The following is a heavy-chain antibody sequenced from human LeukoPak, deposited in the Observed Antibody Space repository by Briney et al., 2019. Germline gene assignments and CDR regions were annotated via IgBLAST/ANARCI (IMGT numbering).Heavy chain of an antibody. CDR1: GFTFSSDY. CDR2: IYSGGST. Sequence: GGSLRLSCAASGFTFSSDYMGWVRQSPGKGLGWVSVIYSGGSTYYADSVKGRFTISRDNSKNTLYLQLNSLKAEDTAVYYCAKGPSIATRPGYFDLWGRGTLVTVSS. V-gene: IGHV3-53*01. D-gene: IGHD6-6*01. J-gene: IGHJ2*01. CDR3: AKGPSIATRPGYFDL.